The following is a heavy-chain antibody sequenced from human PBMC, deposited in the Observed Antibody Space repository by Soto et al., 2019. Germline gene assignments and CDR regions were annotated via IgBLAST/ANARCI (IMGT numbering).Heavy chain of an antibody. CDR3: ARSVVGTYYYYGMDV. J-gene: IGHJ6*02. V-gene: IGHV1-2*04. CDR1: GYTFTGYY. D-gene: IGHD3-10*01. CDR2: ISPNSGGT. Sequence: ASVKVSCKASGYTFTGYYMHWVRQAPGQGLEWMGWISPNSGGTNYAQKFQGWVTMTRDTSISTAYMELSRLRSDDTAVYYCARSVVGTYYYYGMDVWGQGTTVTVSS.